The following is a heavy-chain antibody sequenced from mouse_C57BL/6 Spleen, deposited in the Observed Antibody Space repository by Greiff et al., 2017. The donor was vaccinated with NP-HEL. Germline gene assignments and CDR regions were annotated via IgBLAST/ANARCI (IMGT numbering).Heavy chain of an antibody. CDR3: TREGPYSYYFDY. Sequence: EVQLQQSVGGLVQPGGSMKLSCAASGFTFSDAWMDWVRQSPEKGLEWVAEIRNKANNHATYYAESVKGRFTISRDDSKSSVYLQMNSLRAEDTGIYYCTREGPYSYYFDYWGQGTTLTVSS. D-gene: IGHD2-12*01. CDR2: IRNKANNHAT. CDR1: GFTFSDAW. V-gene: IGHV6-6*01. J-gene: IGHJ2*01.